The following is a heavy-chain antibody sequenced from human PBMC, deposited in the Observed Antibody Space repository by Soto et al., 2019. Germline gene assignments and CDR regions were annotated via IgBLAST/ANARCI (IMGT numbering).Heavy chain of an antibody. CDR2: IYYSGST. CDR3: ARLAVGATVDY. D-gene: IGHD1-26*01. CDR1: GGSISSYY. V-gene: IGHV4-59*01. J-gene: IGHJ4*02. Sequence: SETLSLTCTVSGGSISSYYWSWIRQPPGKGLEWIGYIYYSGSTNYNPSLKSRVTISVDTSKNQFSLKLSSVTAADTAVYYCARLAVGATVDYWGQGTLVTVSS.